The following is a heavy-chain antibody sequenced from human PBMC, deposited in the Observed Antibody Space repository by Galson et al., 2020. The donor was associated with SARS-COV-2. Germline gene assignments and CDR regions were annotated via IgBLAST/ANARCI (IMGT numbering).Heavy chain of an antibody. J-gene: IGHJ2*01. CDR3: ARRTGIYGGESVRWYFDL. CDR2: INHSGST. CDR1: GGSFSGYY. V-gene: IGHV4-34*01. Sequence: SQASETLSLTCGVYGGSFSGYYWSWIRQSPGKGLECIGEINHSGSTNYNPSLKSRVTISVDTSNNQFSLRLNSVTAADTAVYYCARRTGIYGGESVRWYFDLWGRGALVTVSS. D-gene: IGHD4-17*01.